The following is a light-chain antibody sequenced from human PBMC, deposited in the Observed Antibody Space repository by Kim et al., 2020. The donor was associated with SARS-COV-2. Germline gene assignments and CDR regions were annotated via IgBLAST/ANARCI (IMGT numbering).Light chain of an antibody. CDR1: SSDIGPYNF. CDR2: DVS. V-gene: IGLV2-14*04. J-gene: IGLJ2*01. Sequence: GRSITFSCTGSSSDIGPYNFVSWYQQHPGKDPKVMIFDVSNRPSGVSNRFSGSKSGNTASLTISGLQAEDEAYYYCSSYTSSVTVVFGGGTQLTVL. CDR3: SSYTSSVTVV.